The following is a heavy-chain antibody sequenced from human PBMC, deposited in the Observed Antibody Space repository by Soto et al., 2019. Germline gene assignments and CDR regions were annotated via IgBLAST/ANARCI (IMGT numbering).Heavy chain of an antibody. V-gene: IGHV1-69*01. J-gene: IGHJ6*02. CDR3: ARGPEYSSSSVVDYYYYYGMDV. D-gene: IGHD6-6*01. CDR1: GGTFSSYA. CDR2: IIPIFDTA. Sequence: QVQLVQSGAEVKKPGSSVKVSCKASGGTFSSYAISWVRQAPGQGLEWMGGIIPIFDTANYAQKFQGRVTITAEESTSTAYMELSSLRSEDTDVYYCARGPEYSSSSVVDYYYYYGMDVWGQGTTVTVSS.